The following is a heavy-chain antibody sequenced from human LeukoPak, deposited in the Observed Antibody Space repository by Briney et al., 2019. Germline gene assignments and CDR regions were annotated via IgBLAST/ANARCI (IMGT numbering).Heavy chain of an antibody. CDR3: ATGGDYYYSH. CDR1: GFPFNYYG. CDR2: EYGDGNSK. V-gene: IGHV3-33*01. D-gene: IGHD2-21*01. Sequence: PGGSLRLSCATSGFPFNYYGMHWVRQAPGEGLEWVAVEYGDGNSKYYVDSVKGRFTISKDISENTLYLQMSSLRAEETAVYYCATGGDYYYSHWGQGTLVTVSS. J-gene: IGHJ4*02.